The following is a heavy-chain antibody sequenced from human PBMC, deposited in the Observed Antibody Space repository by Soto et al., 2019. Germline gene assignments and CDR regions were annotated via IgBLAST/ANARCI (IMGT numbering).Heavy chain of an antibody. J-gene: IGHJ5*02. CDR2: IIPIFGTA. CDR3: ARGAYYYGSGSYSQYNWFDP. D-gene: IGHD3-10*01. Sequence: QVQLVQSGAEVKKPGSSVKVSCKASGGTFSSYAISWVRQAPGQGLEWMGGIIPIFGTANYAQKFQGRVTITADEYTSTAYMELSSLRSEDTAVYYCARGAYYYGSGSYSQYNWFDPWGQGTLVTVSS. CDR1: GGTFSSYA. V-gene: IGHV1-69*01.